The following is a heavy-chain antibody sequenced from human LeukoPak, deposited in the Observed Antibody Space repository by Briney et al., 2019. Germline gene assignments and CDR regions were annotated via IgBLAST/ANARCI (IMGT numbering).Heavy chain of an antibody. CDR2: INPNSGGT. D-gene: IGHD3-16*01. CDR3: ARDLGGSWQYYFDY. J-gene: IGHJ4*02. CDR1: GYTFTGYY. Sequence: ASVKVPCKASGYTFTGYYMHWVRQAPGQGLEWMGWINPNSGGTNYAQKFQGRVTMTRDTSISTAYMELSRLRSDDTAVYYCARDLGGSWQYYFDYWGQGTLVTVSS. V-gene: IGHV1-2*02.